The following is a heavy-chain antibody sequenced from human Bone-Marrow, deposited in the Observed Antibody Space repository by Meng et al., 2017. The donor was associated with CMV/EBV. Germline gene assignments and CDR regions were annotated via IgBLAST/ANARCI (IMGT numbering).Heavy chain of an antibody. CDR3: AREEGGYSGYDLGY. CDR1: GYTFTGYY. D-gene: IGHD5-12*01. J-gene: IGHJ4*02. CDR2: INPNSGGT. Sequence: LGQVGAEVMKPGALVKVSCKASGYTFTGYYMHWVRQDPGQGLEWMGWINPNSGGTNYAQKFQGRVTMTRDTSISTAYMELSRLRSDDTAVYYCAREEGGYSGYDLGYWGQGTLVTVSS. V-gene: IGHV1-2*02.